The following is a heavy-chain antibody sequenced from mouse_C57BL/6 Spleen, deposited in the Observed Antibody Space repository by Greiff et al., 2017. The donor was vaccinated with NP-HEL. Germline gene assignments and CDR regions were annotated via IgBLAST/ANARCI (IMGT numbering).Heavy chain of an antibody. CDR2: ISYDGSN. Sequence: EVKLQESGPGLVKPSQSLSLTCSVTGYSITSGYYWNWIRQFPGNKLEWMGYISYDGSNNYNPSLKNRISITRDTSKNQFFLKLNSVTTEDTATYYCARAKVYYGSSYGWFAYWGQGTLVTVSA. D-gene: IGHD1-1*01. CDR1: GYSITSGYY. V-gene: IGHV3-6*01. J-gene: IGHJ3*01. CDR3: ARAKVYYGSSYGWFAY.